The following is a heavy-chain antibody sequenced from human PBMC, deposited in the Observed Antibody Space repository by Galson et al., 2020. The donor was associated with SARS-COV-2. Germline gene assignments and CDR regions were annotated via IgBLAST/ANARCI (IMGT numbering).Heavy chain of an antibody. Sequence: TGGSLRLSCVASGFTFSTYGMHWVRQAPGKGLNWVAFISYDGSNKDYADSVRGRFTISRDNSKNTLYLQVNSLRPEDTAVYYCAKFRVRSDYGDYGGFDYWGQGTLVTVSS. V-gene: IGHV3-30*18. CDR2: ISYDGSNK. J-gene: IGHJ4*02. CDR1: GFTFSTYG. CDR3: AKFRVRSDYGDYGGFDY. D-gene: IGHD4-17*01.